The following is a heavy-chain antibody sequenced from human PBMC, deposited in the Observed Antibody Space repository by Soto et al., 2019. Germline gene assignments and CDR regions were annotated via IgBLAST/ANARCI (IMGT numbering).Heavy chain of an antibody. CDR2: INWNGGST. J-gene: IGHJ3*02. V-gene: IGHV3-20*04. Sequence: GGSLRLSCAASGFTFDDYGMSWVRQAPGKGLEWVSGINWNGGSTGYADSVKGRFTISRDNAKNSLYLQMNSLRAEDTALYYCARDRSSHYYDSSGYYKNDAFDIWGQGTMVTVSS. CDR1: GFTFDDYG. CDR3: ARDRSSHYYDSSGYYKNDAFDI. D-gene: IGHD3-22*01.